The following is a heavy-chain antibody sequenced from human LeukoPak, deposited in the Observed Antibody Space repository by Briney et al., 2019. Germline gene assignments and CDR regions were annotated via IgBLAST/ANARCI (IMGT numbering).Heavy chain of an antibody. CDR2: ISGSGGST. CDR1: GFTFTTYA. V-gene: IGHV3-23*01. Sequence: GGSLRLSCAASGFTFTTYAMTWVRQAPGKGLEWVSGISGSGGSTYYADSVKGRFTISRDNSKNTLYLQMNSLRAEDTAVYYCAIPLAHSGSYHVGAFDIWGQGTVVTVSS. D-gene: IGHD1-26*01. J-gene: IGHJ3*02. CDR3: AIPLAHSGSYHVGAFDI.